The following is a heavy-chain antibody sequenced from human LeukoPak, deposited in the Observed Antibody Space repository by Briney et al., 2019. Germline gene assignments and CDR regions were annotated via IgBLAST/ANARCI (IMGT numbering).Heavy chain of an antibody. V-gene: IGHV4-61*01. Sequence: SETLSLTCTVSGGSVSSGSYYWSWIRQPPGKGLEWIGYIYYSGSTNYNPSLKSRVTISVDTSKDQFSLKLSSVTAADTAVYYCARRHRSIITIFGVVTGNWFDPWGQGTLVTVSS. CDR3: ARRHRSIITIFGVVTGNWFDP. D-gene: IGHD3-3*01. J-gene: IGHJ5*02. CDR2: IYYSGST. CDR1: GGSVSSGSYY.